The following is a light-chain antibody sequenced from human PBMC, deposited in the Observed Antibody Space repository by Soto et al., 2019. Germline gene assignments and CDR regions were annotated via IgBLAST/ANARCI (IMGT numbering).Light chain of an antibody. J-gene: IGKJ3*01. CDR1: QSISTW. V-gene: IGKV1-5*01. Sequence: DIQMTQSPSTLSASVGDRVTITCRASQSISTWLAWYQQKPGKAPRLLIYDASRLESGVPSRFSGSGSGTEFTLNISSLQPGDCATYYCQQYNSYAIFTFGPGTKVDIK. CDR3: QQYNSYAIFT. CDR2: DAS.